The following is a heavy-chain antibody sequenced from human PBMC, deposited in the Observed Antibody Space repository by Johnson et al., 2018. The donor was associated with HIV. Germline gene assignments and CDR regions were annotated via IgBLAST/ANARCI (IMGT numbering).Heavy chain of an antibody. CDR3: AKDITGTDHAFDI. D-gene: IGHD1-20*01. Sequence: QLVESGGGVVQPGRSLRLSCAASGFTFRSYAMHWVRQAPGKGLEWVAVISYDGNIKFYADYVKGRFSISRDNSKNTLFLDMNSLRAEDTAVYYCAKDITGTDHAFDIWGQGTMVTVSS. CDR2: ISYDGNIK. V-gene: IGHV3-30-3*01. J-gene: IGHJ3*02. CDR1: GFTFRSYA.